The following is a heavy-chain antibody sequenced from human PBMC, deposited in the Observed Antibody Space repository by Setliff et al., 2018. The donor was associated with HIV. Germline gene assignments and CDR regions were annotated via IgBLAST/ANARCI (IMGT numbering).Heavy chain of an antibody. CDR3: ARRSIAVREAQFDP. CDR1: GGSITRTPYY. D-gene: IGHD6-6*01. J-gene: IGHJ5*02. V-gene: IGHV4-61*01. Sequence: SETLSLTCTVSGGSITRTPYYWSWIRQPPGKGLEWIAWISDRGTTNYNPSLRSRVIISVDTPRNQFSLRVTSVTAADTALYYCARRSIAVREAQFDPWGQGTQVTVSS. CDR2: ISDRGTT.